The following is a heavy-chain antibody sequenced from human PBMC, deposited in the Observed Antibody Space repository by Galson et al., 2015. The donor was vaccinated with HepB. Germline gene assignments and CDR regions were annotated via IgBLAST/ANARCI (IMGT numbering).Heavy chain of an antibody. D-gene: IGHD3-22*01. V-gene: IGHV3-11*06. CDR3: ARYPPYYDSTNYRPWYFDL. Sequence: SLRLSCAASGFTFSDYYMSWIRQAPGKGLEWVSYISSSSGYTNYADSVKGRFAISGDNANNSLYLQMNSLRAEDTAVYYCARYPPYYDSTNYRPWYFDLWGRGTLVTVSS. J-gene: IGHJ2*01. CDR1: GFTFSDYY. CDR2: ISSSSGYT.